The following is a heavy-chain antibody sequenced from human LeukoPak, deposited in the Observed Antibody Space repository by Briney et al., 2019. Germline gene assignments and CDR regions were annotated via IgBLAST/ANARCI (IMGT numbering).Heavy chain of an antibody. CDR2: ISSSSSYI. CDR3: ARSIAVAGSAGG. D-gene: IGHD6-19*01. J-gene: IGHJ4*02. CDR1: GFTVSSNY. Sequence: GGSLRLSCAASGFTVSSNYMSWVRQAPGKGLEWVSSISSSSSYIYYADSVKGRFTISRDNAKNSLYLQMNSLRAEDTAVYYCARSIAVAGSAGGWGQGTLVTVSS. V-gene: IGHV3-21*01.